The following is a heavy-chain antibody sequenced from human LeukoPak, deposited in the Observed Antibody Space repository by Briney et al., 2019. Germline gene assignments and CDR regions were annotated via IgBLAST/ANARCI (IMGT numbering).Heavy chain of an antibody. CDR2: IRSKAYGGTT. Sequence: GSLRLFCTASGFTFGDYAINWFRQAPGKGLEWVGFIRSKAYGGTTEYAASVKGRFTISRDDSKSIAYLQMNSLKTEDTAVYYCTSDYGGNSGGNYWGQGTLVTVSS. D-gene: IGHD4-23*01. CDR3: TSDYGGNSGGNY. J-gene: IGHJ4*02. CDR1: GFTFGDYA. V-gene: IGHV3-49*03.